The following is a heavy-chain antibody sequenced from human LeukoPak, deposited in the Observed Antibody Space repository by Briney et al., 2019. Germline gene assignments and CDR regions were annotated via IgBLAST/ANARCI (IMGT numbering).Heavy chain of an antibody. Sequence: SETLSLTCTVSGGSISSHYYWIWIRPPPGKGLEWIGSIYYSGSTYYNPSLKSRVTISVDTSKNQFSLKLSSLTAAETAVYYCARQYGSGSSYTPVVDLWGQGTLVTVSS. D-gene: IGHD3-10*01. CDR3: ARQYGSGSSYTPVVDL. V-gene: IGHV4-39*01. CDR1: GGSISSHYY. CDR2: IYYSGST. J-gene: IGHJ4*02.